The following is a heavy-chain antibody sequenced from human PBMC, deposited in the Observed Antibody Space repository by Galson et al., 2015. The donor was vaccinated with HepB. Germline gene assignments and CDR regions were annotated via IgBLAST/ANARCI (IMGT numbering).Heavy chain of an antibody. CDR2: IYSGGST. Sequence: SLRLSCAASGFTVSSNYMSWVRQAPGKGLEWVSVIYSGGSTYYADSVKGRFTISRDNSKNTLYLQMNSLRAEDTAVYYCARDDWGSGGYYYYGMDVWGQGTTVTVSS. CDR1: GFTVSSNY. J-gene: IGHJ6*02. D-gene: IGHD7-27*01. CDR3: ARDDWGSGGYYYYGMDV. V-gene: IGHV3-66*01.